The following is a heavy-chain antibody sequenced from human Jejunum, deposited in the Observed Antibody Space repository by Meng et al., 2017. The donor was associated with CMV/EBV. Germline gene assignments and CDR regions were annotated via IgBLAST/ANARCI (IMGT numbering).Heavy chain of an antibody. Sequence: ASRLTISDRNMDWVSQDPGKGLEWIGRIANRGNSYSTEYAASVKGRFAVSRDDSENSLFLQMNSLKTEDTAVYYCTRVPLSGRQFDLWGRGTLVTVSS. CDR3: TRVPLSGRQFDL. J-gene: IGHJ2*01. D-gene: IGHD5/OR15-5a*01. CDR1: RLTISDRN. V-gene: IGHV3-72*01. CDR2: IANRGNSYST.